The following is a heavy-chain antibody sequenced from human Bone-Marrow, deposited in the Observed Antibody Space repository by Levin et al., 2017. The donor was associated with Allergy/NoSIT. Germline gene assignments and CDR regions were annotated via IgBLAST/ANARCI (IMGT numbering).Heavy chain of an antibody. CDR3: AKDIHTMVRGVMHAFDI. Sequence: PGGSLRLSCAASGFTFSSYGMHWVRQAPGKGLEWVAVISYDGSNKYYADSVKGRFTISRDNSKNTLYLQMNSLRAEDTAVYYCAKDIHTMVRGVMHAFDIWGQGTMVTVSS. J-gene: IGHJ3*02. V-gene: IGHV3-30*18. CDR1: GFTFSSYG. D-gene: IGHD3-10*01. CDR2: ISYDGSNK.